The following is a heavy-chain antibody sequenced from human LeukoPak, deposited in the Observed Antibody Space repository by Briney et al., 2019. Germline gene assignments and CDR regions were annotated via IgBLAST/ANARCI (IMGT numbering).Heavy chain of an antibody. CDR2: MSYSGTT. CDR1: GGSFRSSSYY. Sequence: SETLSLTCAVSGGSFRSSSYYWGWIRQPPGKGLEWIGTMSYSGTTHYNPSLKSRVTISVDTSKNEFSMKLRSVTAADTAVYYCARNKLLLSFSPNYYCYYMDVWGKGTTVTVSS. CDR3: ARNKLLLSFSPNYYCYYMDV. D-gene: IGHD2/OR15-2a*01. V-gene: IGHV4-39*01. J-gene: IGHJ6*03.